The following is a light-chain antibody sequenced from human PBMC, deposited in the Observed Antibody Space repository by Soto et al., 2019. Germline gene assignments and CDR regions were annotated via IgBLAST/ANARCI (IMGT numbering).Light chain of an antibody. J-gene: IGKJ3*01. CDR1: QNISNY. V-gene: IGKV1-39*01. CDR3: QQSYSTPFT. CDR2: ATS. Sequence: DIQMTQSPSSLSASVGDRVTITCRASQNISNYLNWYQQKPGKAPKLLIYATSSLQSGVQSRFSGSGSGTDFTLTISRLQPEDFATYYCQQSYSTPFTFGPGTKVDVK.